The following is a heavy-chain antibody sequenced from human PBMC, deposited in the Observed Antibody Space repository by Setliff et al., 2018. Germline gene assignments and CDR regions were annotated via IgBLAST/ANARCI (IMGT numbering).Heavy chain of an antibody. J-gene: IGHJ6*02. CDR3: ARVMGSWELLRGYYYYGMDV. Sequence: ASVKVSCKASGYTFTSYAMHWVRQAPGQRLEWMGWINAGNGNTKYSQKFQGRVTITRDTSASTAYMELSSLRSEDTAVYYCARVMGSWELLRGYYYYGMDVWGQGTTVTVSS. CDR2: INAGNGNT. CDR1: GYTFTSYA. V-gene: IGHV1-3*01. D-gene: IGHD1-26*01.